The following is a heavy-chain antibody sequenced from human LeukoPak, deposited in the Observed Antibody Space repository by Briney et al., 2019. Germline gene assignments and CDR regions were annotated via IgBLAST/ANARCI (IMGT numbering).Heavy chain of an antibody. CDR3: ARTRLLYPVDY. J-gene: IGHJ4*02. CDR2: INHSGST. Sequence: PSETLSLTCAVYGGSFSGYYWSWIRQPPGKGLEWIGEINHSGSTNYNPSLKSRATISVDTSKNQFSLKLSSVTAADTAVYYCARTRLLYPVDYWGQGTLVTVSS. CDR1: GGSFSGYY. D-gene: IGHD2-15*01. V-gene: IGHV4-34*01.